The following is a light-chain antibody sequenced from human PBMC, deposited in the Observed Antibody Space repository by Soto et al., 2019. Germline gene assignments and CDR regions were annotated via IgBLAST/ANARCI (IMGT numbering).Light chain of an antibody. J-gene: IGKJ5*01. Sequence: EIVLTQSPATLSLSPGERATLSCRASQSVSSYLAWYQQKPGQAPRLLIYDASNRATGIPARFSGSGSGTDFTLTISILEPEDFAFYYCQQRSNWITFGQGTRLDIK. CDR2: DAS. CDR1: QSVSSY. V-gene: IGKV3-11*01. CDR3: QQRSNWIT.